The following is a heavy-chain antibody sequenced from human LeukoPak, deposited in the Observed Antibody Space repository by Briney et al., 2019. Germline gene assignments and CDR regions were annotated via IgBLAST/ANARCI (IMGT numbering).Heavy chain of an antibody. Sequence: PSETLSLTCTVSGGSISSYYWSWIRQPPGKGLEWIGYIYYSGSTNYNPSLESRVTISVDTSKNQFSLKLSSVTAADTAVYYCAREGDSLGTVSAFDIWGQGTMVTVSS. CDR1: GGSISSYY. CDR3: AREGDSLGTVSAFDI. J-gene: IGHJ3*02. CDR2: IYYSGST. V-gene: IGHV4-59*01. D-gene: IGHD3/OR15-3a*01.